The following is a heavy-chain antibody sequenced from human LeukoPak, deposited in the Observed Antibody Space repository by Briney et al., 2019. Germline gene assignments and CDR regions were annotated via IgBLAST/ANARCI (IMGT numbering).Heavy chain of an antibody. D-gene: IGHD3-16*02. CDR2: ISPDDPDT. CDR3: ARLESSTASGFDY. CDR1: GYRFTNYW. J-gene: IGHJ4*02. V-gene: IGHV5-51*01. Sequence: GESLKISCKASGYRFTNYWIAWVRQMPGKGLEWMGIISPDDPDTRYSPSFQGQVTVSADKSITTAPLQWSSLKASDTAVYYCARLESSTASGFDYWGQGTLVTVSS.